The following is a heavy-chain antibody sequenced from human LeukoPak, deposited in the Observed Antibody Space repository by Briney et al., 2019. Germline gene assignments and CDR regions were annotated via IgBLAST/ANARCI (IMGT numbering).Heavy chain of an antibody. D-gene: IGHD3-22*01. CDR1: RYSISTDNY. V-gene: IGHV4-38-2*01. CDR2: IHHSGST. CDR3: ARAPRDSSNYYMRYFDY. Sequence: VKPSETLSLTCAVSRYSISTDNYWGWIRQPPGKGLEWIGSIHHSGSTYYNPSLKGRVTTSVDTSKNQFSLKMNSVTAADTAAYFCARAPRDSSNYYMRYFDYWGQGTLVTVSS. J-gene: IGHJ4*02.